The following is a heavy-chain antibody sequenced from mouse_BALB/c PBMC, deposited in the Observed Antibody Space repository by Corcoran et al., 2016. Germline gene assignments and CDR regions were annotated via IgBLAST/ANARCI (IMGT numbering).Heavy chain of an antibody. D-gene: IGHD2-14*01. V-gene: IGHV14-3*02. CDR1: GFNIKDTS. Sequence: EVQLQQSGAELVKPGASVKLSCTASGFNIKDTSMNWVKQRPEQGREWIGRIDPANGNTKYDPKFQGKATITADTSSNTAYLQLSSLTSEDTAVYYCAKVRLRAYWGQGTLVTVS. CDR3: AKVRLRAY. J-gene: IGHJ3*01. CDR2: IDPANGNT.